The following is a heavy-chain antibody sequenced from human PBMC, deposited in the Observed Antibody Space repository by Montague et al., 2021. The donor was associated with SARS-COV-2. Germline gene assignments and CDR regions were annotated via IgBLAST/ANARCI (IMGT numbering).Heavy chain of an antibody. CDR2: IYYSGST. Sequence: SETLSPTCTVSGGSISSSSYYWGWIRQPPGKGLEWIGSIYYSGSTYYNPSLKSRVTISVDTSKNQFSLKLSSVTAADTAVYYCATEVVVGHYYYYYGMDVWGQGTTVTVSS. CDR3: ATEVVVGHYYYYYGMDV. V-gene: IGHV4-39*01. J-gene: IGHJ6*02. CDR1: GGSISSSSYY. D-gene: IGHD2-15*01.